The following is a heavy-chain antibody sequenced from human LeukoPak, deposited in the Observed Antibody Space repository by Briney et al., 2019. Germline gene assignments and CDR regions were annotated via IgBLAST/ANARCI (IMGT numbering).Heavy chain of an antibody. J-gene: IGHJ5*02. Sequence: SQTLSLTCTVSGGSISSYYWSWIRQPAGKGLEWIGRIYTSGSTNYNPSLKSRVTMSVDTSKNQFSLKLSSVTAADTAVYYCARRGGTTVTYNWFDPWGQGTLVTVSS. CDR2: IYTSGST. CDR1: GGSISSYY. V-gene: IGHV4-4*07. D-gene: IGHD4-17*01. CDR3: ARRGGTTVTYNWFDP.